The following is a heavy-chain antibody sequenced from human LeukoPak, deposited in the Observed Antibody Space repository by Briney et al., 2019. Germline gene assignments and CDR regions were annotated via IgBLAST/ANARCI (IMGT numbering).Heavy chain of an antibody. D-gene: IGHD3-22*01. CDR1: GGSISSSSYY. V-gene: IGHV4-39*07. Sequence: PSETLSLTCTVSGGSISSSSYYWGWIRQPPGKGLEWIGSIYYSGSTYYNPSLKSRVTISVDTSKNQFSLKLSSVTAADTAVYYCARTLNDDCDSSGYPIDYWGQGTLVTVSS. J-gene: IGHJ4*02. CDR2: IYYSGST. CDR3: ARTLNDDCDSSGYPIDY.